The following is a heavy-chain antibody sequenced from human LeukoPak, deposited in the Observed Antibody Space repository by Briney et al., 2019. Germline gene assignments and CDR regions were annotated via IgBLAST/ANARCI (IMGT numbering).Heavy chain of an antibody. V-gene: IGHV3-7*01. CDR2: INKDGSEI. CDR1: GFTFSNYW. CDR3: ARDKVTY. J-gene: IGHJ4*02. Sequence: GGSLRLSRAASGFTFSNYWMSWVRQAPGKGLEWVAHINKDGSEIYYVDSVKGRFTISRDNAKNSLSLQMNSLRVEDTAVYYCARDKVTYWGQGILVTVSS.